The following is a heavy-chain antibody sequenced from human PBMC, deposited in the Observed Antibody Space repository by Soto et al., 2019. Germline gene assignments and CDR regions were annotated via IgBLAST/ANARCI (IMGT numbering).Heavy chain of an antibody. Sequence: ASVKVSCKASGYTFANYAMHWVRQAPGQRLEWMGWINAGNGNTKYPQKLQGRVTITRDTSASIAYMELSSLRSEDTAVYYCAREKDQFEDIVVVPGPLYVWGQGTTVTVS. CDR3: AREKDQFEDIVVVPGPLYV. D-gene: IGHD2-2*01. CDR2: INAGNGNT. V-gene: IGHV1-3*01. CDR1: GYTFANYA. J-gene: IGHJ6*02.